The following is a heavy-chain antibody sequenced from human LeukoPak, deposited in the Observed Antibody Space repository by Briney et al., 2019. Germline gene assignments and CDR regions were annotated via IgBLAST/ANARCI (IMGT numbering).Heavy chain of an antibody. CDR3: ARPRERELPNGGFGY. D-gene: IGHD1-26*01. CDR2: ISSSSSYI. Sequence: GGSLRLSCAASGFTFSSYSMNWVRQAPGKGLEWVSSISSSSSYIYYADSVKGRFTISRDNSKNTLYLQMSSLRVEDTAVYYCARPRERELPNGGFGYWGQGTLVTVSS. CDR1: GFTFSSYS. J-gene: IGHJ4*02. V-gene: IGHV3-21*01.